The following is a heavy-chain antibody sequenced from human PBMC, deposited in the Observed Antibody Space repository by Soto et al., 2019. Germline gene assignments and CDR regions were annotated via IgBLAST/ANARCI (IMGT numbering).Heavy chain of an antibody. Sequence: ASVKVCSEVSGYTLAELSMQWVQQATGKGLEWMGGFDPEDGETIYAQKFQGRVTMTEDTSTDTAYMELSSLRSEDTAVYYCATDRLLPGTIFRVAEYYFAYWGQGTLVTVSS. J-gene: IGHJ4*02. CDR2: FDPEDGET. CDR1: GYTLAELS. D-gene: IGHD3-3*01. CDR3: ATDRLLPGTIFRVAEYYFAY. V-gene: IGHV1-24*01.